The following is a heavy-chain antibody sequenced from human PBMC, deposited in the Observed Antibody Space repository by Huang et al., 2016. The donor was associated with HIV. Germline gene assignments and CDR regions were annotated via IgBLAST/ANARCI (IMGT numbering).Heavy chain of an antibody. D-gene: IGHD3-3*01. V-gene: IGHV4-39*01. CDR2: IYYSRST. Sequence: QLQLQESGPGLVKPSETLSLTCTVSGDSISSSSYYWGWIRQPPGKGLEWIGGIYYSRSTYYNPSLSSRVTISVDTSKNQFSLKLSSVTAADTAVYYCARHAIRYDFWSGYFHYWGQGTLVTVSS. J-gene: IGHJ4*02. CDR3: ARHAIRYDFWSGYFHY. CDR1: GDSISSSSYY.